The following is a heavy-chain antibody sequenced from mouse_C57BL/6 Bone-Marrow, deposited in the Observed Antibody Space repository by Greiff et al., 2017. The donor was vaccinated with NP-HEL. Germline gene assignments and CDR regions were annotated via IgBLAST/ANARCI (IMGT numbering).Heavy chain of an antibody. CDR2: ISSGGSYT. Sequence: DVMLVESGGDLVKPGGSLKLSCAASGFTFSSYGMSWVRQTPDKRLEWVATISSGGSYTYYPDSVEGRFTISRDNAKNTLYLQMSCLKSEDTAMYDCARPRLGYFDVGGTGTTVTVSS. CDR1: GFTFSSYG. J-gene: IGHJ1*03. CDR3: ARPRLGYFDV. V-gene: IGHV5-6*02.